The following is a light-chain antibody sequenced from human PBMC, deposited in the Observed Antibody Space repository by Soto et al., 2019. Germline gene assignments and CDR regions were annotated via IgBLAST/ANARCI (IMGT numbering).Light chain of an antibody. CDR3: QQYNNWPPLT. J-gene: IGKJ4*01. CDR2: GAS. V-gene: IGKV3-15*01. Sequence: EIVMTQSPATLSVSPGERATLSCRASQSVSSNLAWYQQKPGQAPRLLIYGASTRATGIPARFSGSVSGTEFNLTISSLQSEYFAVYYCQQYNNWPPLTFGGGTKVEIK. CDR1: QSVSSN.